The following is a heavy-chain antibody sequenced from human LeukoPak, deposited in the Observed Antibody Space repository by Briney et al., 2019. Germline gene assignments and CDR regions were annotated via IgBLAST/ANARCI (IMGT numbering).Heavy chain of an antibody. V-gene: IGHV4-59*12. D-gene: IGHD5-12*01. J-gene: IGHJ3*02. Sequence: SETLSLTCTVSGGSISSYYWSWIRQPPEKGLEWIGYIYYSGSTNYNPSLKSRVTISVDTSKNQFSLKLSSVTAADTAVYYCAREVKGWPRGEDAFDIWGQGTMVTVSS. CDR2: IYYSGST. CDR3: AREVKGWPRGEDAFDI. CDR1: GGSISSYY.